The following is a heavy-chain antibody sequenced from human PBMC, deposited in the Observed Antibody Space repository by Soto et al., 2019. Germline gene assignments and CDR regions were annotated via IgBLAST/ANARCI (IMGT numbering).Heavy chain of an antibody. CDR2: TYYRSKWYN. CDR1: GDSVSSNSAA. CDR3: ARSSPYYDSSGYYLDY. V-gene: IGHV6-1*01. J-gene: IGHJ4*02. D-gene: IGHD3-22*01. Sequence: KQSQTLSLTCAISGDSVSSNSAAWNWIRQSPSRGLEWLGRTYYRSKWYNDYAVSVKSRITINPDTSKNQFSLQLNSVTPEDTAVYYCARSSPYYDSSGYYLDYWGQGTLVTVSS.